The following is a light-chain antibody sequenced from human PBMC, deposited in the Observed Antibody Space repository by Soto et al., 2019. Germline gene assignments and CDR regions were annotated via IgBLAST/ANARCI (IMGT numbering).Light chain of an antibody. CDR1: QSMSIC. V-gene: IGKV1-39*01. J-gene: IGKJ5*01. Sequence: IQMTPSPSSLSASVEARFTMTCRESQSMSICLNWYRQKPGKAPKLLIYAASRLHSGVPSRVSGSRSGTDFTLTISSLQPEDFATYYCQQSYSTPFVTFGQGTRLEI. CDR2: AAS. CDR3: QQSYSTPFVT.